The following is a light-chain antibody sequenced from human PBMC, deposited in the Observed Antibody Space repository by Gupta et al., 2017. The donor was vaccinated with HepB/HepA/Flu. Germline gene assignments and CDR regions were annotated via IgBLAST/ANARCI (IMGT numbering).Light chain of an antibody. CDR3: QQYGDSFA. CDR2: DTS. Sequence: ENVLTQSPGTLSLSPGERATLSCRASQSIDRISLAWYQQKPGQAPRLLIHDTSNRATGIPDRFSGSGSGTDFTLTIGGLEAEDFAFYYCQQYGDSFAFGQGTRLEIK. V-gene: IGKV3-20*01. J-gene: IGKJ5*01. CDR1: QSIDRIS.